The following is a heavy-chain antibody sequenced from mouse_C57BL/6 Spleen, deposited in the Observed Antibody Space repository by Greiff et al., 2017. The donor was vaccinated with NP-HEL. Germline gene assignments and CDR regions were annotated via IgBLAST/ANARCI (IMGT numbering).Heavy chain of an antibody. CDR3: ARSRGLRWYFDV. CDR1: GYTFTSYW. Sequence: VKLMESGAELMKPGASVKLSYKASGYTFTSYWMYWVKQRPGRGLEWIGRIDPNSGDSKYNEKFKSKATLTVDKPSNTAYMQFSSLTSEDSAVYYCARSRGLRWYFDVWGTGTTVTVSS. J-gene: IGHJ1*03. V-gene: IGHV1-72*01. CDR2: IDPNSGDS.